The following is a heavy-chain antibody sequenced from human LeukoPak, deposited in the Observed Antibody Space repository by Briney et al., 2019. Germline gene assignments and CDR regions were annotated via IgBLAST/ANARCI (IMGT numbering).Heavy chain of an antibody. Sequence: GRSLTLSCAASGFTFSDYAMHWDRQVPGKGLEWVAAIWYDGSNKYHADSVKGRFTISRDNSKNTLYLEMNSLKVEDTAVYYCAREGKAAGTSGWIDPWGQGTLVTVSS. V-gene: IGHV3-33*01. CDR1: GFTFSDYA. J-gene: IGHJ5*02. CDR3: AREGKAAGTSGWIDP. CDR2: IWYDGSNK. D-gene: IGHD6-13*01.